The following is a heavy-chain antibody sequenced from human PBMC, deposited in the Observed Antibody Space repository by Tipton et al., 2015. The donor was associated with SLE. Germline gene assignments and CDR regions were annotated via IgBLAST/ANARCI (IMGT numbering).Heavy chain of an antibody. D-gene: IGHD3-3*01. V-gene: IGHV3-48*03. J-gene: IGHJ4*02. CDR1: DFAFGTYD. CDR2: ISGSGSTI. Sequence: GSLRLSCAASDFAFGTYDMNWVRQAPGKGLEWVSYISGSGSTIFYADSVKGRFTISRDNTKNLVYLQMKGLRADDTALYYCARDVYGYWSDYNQGFDYWGQGTLVTVSS. CDR3: ARDVYGYWSDYNQGFDY.